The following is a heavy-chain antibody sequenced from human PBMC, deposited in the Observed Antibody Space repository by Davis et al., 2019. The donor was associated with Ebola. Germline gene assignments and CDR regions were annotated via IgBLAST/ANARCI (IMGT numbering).Heavy chain of an antibody. J-gene: IGHJ4*02. V-gene: IGHV4-34*01. Sequence: SETLSLTCAVYGGSFSGYYWSWIRQPPGKGLEWIGEINHSGSTNYNPSLKSRVTISVDTSKNQFSLKLSSVTAADTAVYYCARGRYSGYDWYYWGQGTLVTVSS. CDR3: ARGRYSGYDWYY. CDR2: INHSGST. D-gene: IGHD5-12*01. CDR1: GGSFSGYY.